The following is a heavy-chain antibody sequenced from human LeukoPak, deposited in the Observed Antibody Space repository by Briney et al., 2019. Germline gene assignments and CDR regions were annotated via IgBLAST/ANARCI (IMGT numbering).Heavy chain of an antibody. CDR2: ISYDGSNK. CDR1: GFTFSSYA. D-gene: IGHD6-13*01. CDR3: ARGTYSSSPDY. Sequence: GRSLRLSCAASGFTFSSYAMHWVRQAPGKGLEWVAVISYDGSNKYYADSVKGRFTISRDNSKNTLYLQMNSLRAEDTAVYYCARGTYSSSPDYWGQGTLVTVSS. V-gene: IGHV3-30-3*01. J-gene: IGHJ4*02.